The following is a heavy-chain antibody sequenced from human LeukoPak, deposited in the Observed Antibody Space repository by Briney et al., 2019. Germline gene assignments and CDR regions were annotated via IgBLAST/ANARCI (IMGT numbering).Heavy chain of an antibody. D-gene: IGHD1-26*01. V-gene: IGHV1-46*01. CDR3: ARGGTSGSYTLDY. Sequence: GASVKVSCKASGYTFTTYYMHWVRQAPGQGLEWMGIINPRGGSTSYAQKFQGRVTMTGDTSTSTVYMQLSSLRPEDTAVYYCARGGTSGSYTLDYWGQGTLVTVSS. J-gene: IGHJ4*02. CDR1: GYTFTTYY. CDR2: INPRGGST.